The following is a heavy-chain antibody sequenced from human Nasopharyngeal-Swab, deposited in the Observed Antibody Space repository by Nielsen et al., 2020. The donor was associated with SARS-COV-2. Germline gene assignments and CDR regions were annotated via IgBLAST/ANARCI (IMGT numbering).Heavy chain of an antibody. J-gene: IGHJ2*01. Sequence: RQDPGKGLEWIGEINHSGSTNYNPSLKSRVTISVDTSKNQFSLKLSSVTAADTAVYYCARGDKRYGDYVRRLWYFDLWGRGTLVTVSS. D-gene: IGHD4-17*01. CDR3: ARGDKRYGDYVRRLWYFDL. CDR2: INHSGST. V-gene: IGHV4-34*01.